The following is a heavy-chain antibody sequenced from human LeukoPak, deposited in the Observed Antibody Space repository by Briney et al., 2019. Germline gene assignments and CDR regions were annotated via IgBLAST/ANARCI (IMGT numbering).Heavy chain of an antibody. Sequence: SETLSLTCTVSGGSISSSSYYWGWIRQPPGKGLEWIGSIYYSGSTYYNPSLKSRVTISVDTSKNQFSLKLSSVTAADTAVYYCARCYFTTPDDYWGQGTLVTVSP. D-gene: IGHD3-10*01. V-gene: IGHV4-39*01. CDR1: GGSISSSSYY. CDR2: IYYSGST. CDR3: ARCYFTTPDDY. J-gene: IGHJ4*02.